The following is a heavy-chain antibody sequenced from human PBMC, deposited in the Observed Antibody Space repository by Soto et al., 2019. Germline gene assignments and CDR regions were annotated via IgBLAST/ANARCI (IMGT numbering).Heavy chain of an antibody. CDR2: ISASGGST. V-gene: IGHV3-23*01. CDR3: AKDPAPGSCYFPCWFDP. J-gene: IGHJ5*02. CDR1: GFTFSSYA. D-gene: IGHD2-15*01. Sequence: PGGSLRLSCAASGFTFSSYAMSWVRQSPGKGLEWVSAISASGGSTYYADSVKGRFTISRDTSKNTLYLQMNSLRAEDTAIYYCAKDPAPGSCYFPCWFDPWGQGALVTVSS.